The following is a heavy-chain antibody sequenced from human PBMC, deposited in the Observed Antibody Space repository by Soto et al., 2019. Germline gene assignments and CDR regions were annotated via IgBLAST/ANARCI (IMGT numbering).Heavy chain of an antibody. J-gene: IGHJ6*02. D-gene: IGHD2-21*02. CDR1: GFTFSNYA. CDR2: IDSGGST. V-gene: IGHV3-23*03. Sequence: PGGSLRLSCAASGFTFSNYAMSWVRQAPGKGLEWVSVIDSGGSTDHADSVKGRFTISRDNSKNTLYLQMNSLRAEDTAIYFCAKDFRYCGGDCYPDSFGMDVWGQGTTVTVSS. CDR3: AKDFRYCGGDCYPDSFGMDV.